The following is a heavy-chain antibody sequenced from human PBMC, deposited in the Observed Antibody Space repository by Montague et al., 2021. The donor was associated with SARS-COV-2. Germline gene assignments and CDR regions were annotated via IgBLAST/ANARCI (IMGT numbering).Heavy chain of an antibody. D-gene: IGHD1-26*01. J-gene: IGHJ6*02. Sequence: SLRLSCAASGFTFSSYAMHWVRQAPGKGLEWVAVISYDGSNKYYADSVKGRFTISRDNSKNTLYLQMNSLRAEDTAVYYCARALSGSYYYGMDVWGQGTKVTVSS. CDR1: GFTFSSYA. CDR3: ARALSGSYYYGMDV. V-gene: IGHV3-30*04. CDR2: ISYDGSNK.